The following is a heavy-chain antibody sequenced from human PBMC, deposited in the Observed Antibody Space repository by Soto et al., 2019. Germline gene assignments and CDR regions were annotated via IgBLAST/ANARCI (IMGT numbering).Heavy chain of an antibody. Sequence: SETLSLTCTVSGGSISSVDYYWSWIRQPPGKGLELIGYIYYSGSTYYNPSLKSRVTISVDTSTNQFSLKLSSVTAADTAVYYCARGIYQLPHYHFHYGMHXWGQGTTVTVS. CDR3: ARGIYQLPHYHFHYGMHX. CDR1: GGSISSVDYY. J-gene: IGHJ6*02. CDR2: IYYSGST. D-gene: IGHD2-2*01. V-gene: IGHV4-30-4*01.